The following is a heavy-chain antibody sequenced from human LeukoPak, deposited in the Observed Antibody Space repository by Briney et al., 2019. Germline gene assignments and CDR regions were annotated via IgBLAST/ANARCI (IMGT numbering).Heavy chain of an antibody. V-gene: IGHV3-7*01. J-gene: IGHJ4*02. CDR3: ARNDYGDYYFDY. CDR1: GFSFSSYW. Sequence: GGSLRLSCAASGFSFSSYWMSWVRQAPGKGLEWVANINQDGSEKFYVDSVKGRFTISRDNSKNTLYLQMNSLGAEDTAVYYCARNDYGDYYFDYWGQGTLVTVSS. CDR2: INQDGSEK. D-gene: IGHD4-17*01.